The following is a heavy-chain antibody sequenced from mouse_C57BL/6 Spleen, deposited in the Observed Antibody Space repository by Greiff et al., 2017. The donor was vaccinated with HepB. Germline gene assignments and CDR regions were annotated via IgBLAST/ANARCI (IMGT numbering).Heavy chain of an antibody. V-gene: IGHV1-9*01. J-gene: IGHJ1*03. CDR1: GYTFTGYW. Sequence: QVQLQQSGAELLKPGASVKLSCTATGYTFTGYWIAWVKQRPGHGLEWIGEILPGSGSTNYNEKFKGKATFTADTSSNTAYMQLSSLTTEDSAIYYCARGATVVATDWYFDVWGTGTTVTVSS. CDR3: ARGATVVATDWYFDV. CDR2: ILPGSGST. D-gene: IGHD1-1*01.